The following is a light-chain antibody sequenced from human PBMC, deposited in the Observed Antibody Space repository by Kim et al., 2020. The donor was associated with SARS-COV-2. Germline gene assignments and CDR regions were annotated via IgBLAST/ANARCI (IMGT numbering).Light chain of an antibody. J-gene: IGKJ1*01. CDR2: GAS. CDR1: QSVSSN. V-gene: IGKV3-15*01. CDR3: QQYNQWPPWT. Sequence: SPGERAPLSCRASQSVSSNLAWYQQKPGQAPRLLIYGASTRATGIPARFSGSGSGTEFTLTISSLQSEDFAVYYCQQYNQWPPWTFGQGTKVDIK.